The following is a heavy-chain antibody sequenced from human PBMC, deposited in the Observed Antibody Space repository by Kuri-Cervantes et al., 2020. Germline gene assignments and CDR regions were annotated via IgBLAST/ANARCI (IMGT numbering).Heavy chain of an antibody. CDR2: IKQDGSDK. CDR1: GFTFSNYW. Sequence: GGSLRLSCAASGFTFSNYWMSWVRQAPGKGLEWVANIKQDGSDKYYVASVKGRFAISRDNAKNSLFLQMNSLRAEDTAMYYCAKGGVILDYWGQGTLVTVSS. V-gene: IGHV3-7*01. CDR3: AKGGVILDY. D-gene: IGHD2-21*01. J-gene: IGHJ4*02.